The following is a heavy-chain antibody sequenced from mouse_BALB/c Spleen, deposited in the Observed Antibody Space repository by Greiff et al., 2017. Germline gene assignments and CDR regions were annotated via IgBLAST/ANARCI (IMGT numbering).Heavy chain of an antibody. J-gene: IGHJ4*01. D-gene: IGHD2-3*01. CDR3: TRVGYDGYYYAMDY. V-gene: IGHV5-6-4*01. Sequence: EVQLVESGGGLVKPGGSLKLSCAASGFTFSSYTMSWVRQTPEKRLEWVATISSGGSYTYYPDSVKGRFTISRDNAKNTLYLQMSSLKSEDTAMYYCTRVGYDGYYYAMDYWGQGTPVTVSS. CDR1: GFTFSSYT. CDR2: ISSGGSYT.